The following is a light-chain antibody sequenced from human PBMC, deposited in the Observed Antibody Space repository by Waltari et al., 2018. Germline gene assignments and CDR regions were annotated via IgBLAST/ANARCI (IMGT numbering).Light chain of an antibody. J-gene: IGLJ2*01. CDR1: SSDVGGYNY. CDR2: EVN. CDR3: SSYAGADTVV. V-gene: IGLV2-8*01. Sequence: HSALTQPPSASGSPGPSVTIPCTGTSSDVGGYNYVSWYQQYPDKAPKLMIYEVNKRPSGVPDRFSGSKSGNTASLTVSGLQAEDEADYYCSSYAGADTVVFGGGTKLTVL.